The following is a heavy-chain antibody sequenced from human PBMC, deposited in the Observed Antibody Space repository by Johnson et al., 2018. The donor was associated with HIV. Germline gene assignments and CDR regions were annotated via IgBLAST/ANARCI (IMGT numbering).Heavy chain of an antibody. CDR3: TTESVGYYDSSGYYSVGMGGAFDI. CDR2: IKSKTDGGTT. V-gene: IGHV3-15*01. J-gene: IGHJ3*02. Sequence: VQLVESGGGLIKPGGSLRLSCAAPGFTFSNAWMSWVRQAPGKGLEWVGHIKSKTDGGTTDYAAPVKGRFTIPSDDSKNTLYLHMNSLKSEDTAVYYCTTESVGYYDSSGYYSVGMGGAFDIWGQGTMVTVSS. D-gene: IGHD3-22*01. CDR1: GFTFSNAW.